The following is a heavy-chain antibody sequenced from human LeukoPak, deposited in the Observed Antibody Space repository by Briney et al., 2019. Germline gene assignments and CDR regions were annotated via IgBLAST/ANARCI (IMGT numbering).Heavy chain of an antibody. CDR1: GYTFTSYY. Sequence: GASVKVYCKASGYTFTSYYMHWVRQAPGQGLEWMGIINPSGGSTSYAQKFQGRVTMTRDTSTSTVYMELSSLRSEDTAVYYCARRMAVAGTTLGFDYWGQGTLVTVSS. D-gene: IGHD6-19*01. CDR2: INPSGGST. CDR3: ARRMAVAGTTLGFDY. V-gene: IGHV1-46*01. J-gene: IGHJ4*02.